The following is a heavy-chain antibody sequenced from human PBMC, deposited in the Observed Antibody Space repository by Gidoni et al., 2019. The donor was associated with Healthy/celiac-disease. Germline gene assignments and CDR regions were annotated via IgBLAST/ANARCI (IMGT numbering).Heavy chain of an antibody. J-gene: IGHJ4*02. CDR3: TTYSPLRGFYY. V-gene: IGHV3-73*02. D-gene: IGHD2-21*01. CDR1: GLTFSGSA. Sequence: EVQLVESGGGLVQPGGSLKLSCAASGLTFSGSAMHWVRQASGKGLEWVGRIRSKANSYATAYAASVKGRFTISRDDSKNTAYLQMNSLKTEDTAVYYCTTYSPLRGFYYWGQGTLVTVSS. CDR2: IRSKANSYAT.